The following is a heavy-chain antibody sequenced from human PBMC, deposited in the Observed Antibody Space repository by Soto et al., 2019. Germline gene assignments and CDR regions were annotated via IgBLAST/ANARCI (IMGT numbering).Heavy chain of an antibody. CDR2: VSPSGDRI. V-gene: IGHV1-46*01. Sequence: ASVKVSCKASGYTFSDYYLHWLRLAPGRGLEWLGVVSPSGDRITYAQKFQGRVTMTRDTSTSTVYMDLSSLRSEDTAVYFCAREASGGYSGMDVWGQGTTVTVSS. D-gene: IGHD3-10*01. CDR3: AREASGGYSGMDV. CDR1: GYTFSDYY. J-gene: IGHJ6*02.